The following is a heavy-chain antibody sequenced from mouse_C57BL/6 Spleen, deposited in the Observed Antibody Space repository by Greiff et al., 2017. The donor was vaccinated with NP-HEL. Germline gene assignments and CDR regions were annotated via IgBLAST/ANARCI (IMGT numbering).Heavy chain of an antibody. Sequence: QVQLQQPGAELARPGASVKLSCKASGYTFTSYGISWVKQRTGQGLEWIGEIYPRSGNTYYNEKFKGKATLTADKSSSTAYMELRSLTSEDSAVYFCARSGYSNSYAMDYWGQGTSVTVSS. CDR1: GYTFTSYG. D-gene: IGHD2-5*01. CDR3: ARSGYSNSYAMDY. V-gene: IGHV1-81*01. CDR2: IYPRSGNT. J-gene: IGHJ4*01.